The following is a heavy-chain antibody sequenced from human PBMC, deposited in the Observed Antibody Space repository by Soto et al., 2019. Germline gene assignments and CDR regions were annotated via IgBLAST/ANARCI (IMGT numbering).Heavy chain of an antibody. J-gene: IGHJ5*02. CDR2: ISYDGSNK. V-gene: IGHV3-30-3*01. CDR3: ARDGYMGGIAVAGPKWWFDP. D-gene: IGHD6-19*01. CDR1: GFTFSSYA. Sequence: QVQLVESGGGVVQPGRSLRLSCAASGFTFSSYAMHWVGQAPGKGLEGGAVISYDGSNKYYADSVKGRFTISRDNSKNTLYLQMNSLRAEDTAVYYCARDGYMGGIAVAGPKWWFDPWGQGTLVTVSS.